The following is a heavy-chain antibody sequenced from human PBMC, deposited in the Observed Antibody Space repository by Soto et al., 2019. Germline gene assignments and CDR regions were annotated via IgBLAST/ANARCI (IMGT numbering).Heavy chain of an antibody. V-gene: IGHV3-15*07. CDR1: GFTFSNAR. D-gene: IGHD2-21*01. J-gene: IGHJ4*02. CDR3: IVRYPYYFDY. CDR2: IKSKTDGGTT. Sequence: EVQLVESGGGLVKPGGSLRLSCAASGFTFSNARMNWVRQAPGKGLEWVGRIKSKTDGGTTDYAAPVKGRFTISRDDSKNTLYLPMNSLKTEDTAVYYCIVRYPYYFDYWGQGTLVTVSS.